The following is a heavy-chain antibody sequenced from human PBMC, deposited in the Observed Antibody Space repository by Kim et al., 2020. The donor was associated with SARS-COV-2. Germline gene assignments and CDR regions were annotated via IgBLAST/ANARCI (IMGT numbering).Heavy chain of an antibody. J-gene: IGHJ4*02. CDR3: AREGGYYGSGSYYKDY. V-gene: IGHV4-31*03. CDR1: GGSISSGGYY. Sequence: SETLSLTCTVSGGSISSGGYYWSWIRQHPGKGLEWIGYIYYRGSTYYNPSLKSRVTISVDTSKNQFSLKLSSVTAADTAVYYCAREGGYYGSGSYYKDYWGQGTLVTVSS. CDR2: IYYRGST. D-gene: IGHD3-10*01.